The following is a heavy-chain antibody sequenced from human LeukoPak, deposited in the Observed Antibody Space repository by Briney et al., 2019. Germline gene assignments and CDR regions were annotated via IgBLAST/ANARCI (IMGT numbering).Heavy chain of an antibody. CDR2: IGTAGDT. V-gene: IGHV3-13*01. D-gene: IGHD4-17*01. CDR1: GFTFSSYD. CDR3: ARGSSVTNDFDY. J-gene: IGHJ4*02. Sequence: PGGSLRLSCAASGFTFSSYDMHWVRRATGKGLEWVSAIGTAGDTYYPGSVKGRFTISRENAKNSLYLQMNSLRAGDTAVYYCARGSSVTNDFDYWGQGTLVTVSS.